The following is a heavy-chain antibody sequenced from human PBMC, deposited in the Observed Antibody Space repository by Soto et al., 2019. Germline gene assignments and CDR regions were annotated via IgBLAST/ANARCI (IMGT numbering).Heavy chain of an antibody. CDR3: ARERYSYGYYYYYGMDV. D-gene: IGHD5-18*01. V-gene: IGHV1-18*01. CDR1: GYSFSKFG. CDR2: IVTYNGNT. Sequence: GASVKVSCKASGYSFSKFGVSWVRQAPGQGLEWMGLIVTYNGNTNSAQKFQDRLTMTTDTSTTTAYMELRSLTSDDTAVYYCARERYSYGYYYYYGMDVWGQGTTVTVSS. J-gene: IGHJ6*02.